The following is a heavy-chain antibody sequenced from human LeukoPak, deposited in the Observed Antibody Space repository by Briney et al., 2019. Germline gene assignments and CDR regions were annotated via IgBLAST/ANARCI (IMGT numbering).Heavy chain of an antibody. CDR2: IYYSGST. V-gene: IGHV4-39*01. J-gene: IGHJ4*02. Sequence: AETLSLTCTVSGGSISSSSYYWGWIRQPPGKGLEWIGSIYYSGSTYYNPSLKSRATISVDTSKNQFSPKLSSVTAADTAVYYCASHNYYDSSGYYFWNYWGQGTMVTVSS. CDR3: ASHNYYDSSGYYFWNY. CDR1: GGSISSSSYY. D-gene: IGHD3-22*01.